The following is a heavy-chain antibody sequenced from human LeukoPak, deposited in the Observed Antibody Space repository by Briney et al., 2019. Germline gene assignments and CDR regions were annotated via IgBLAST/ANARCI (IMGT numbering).Heavy chain of an antibody. D-gene: IGHD1-26*01. CDR1: GGSISSYY. V-gene: IGHV4-4*07. CDR2: IYTSGGT. J-gene: IGHJ4*02. Sequence: SETLSLTCTVSGGSISSYYWSWIRQPAGKGLEWIGRIYTSGGTNYNPSLTSRVTMSVDTSKNQFSLKLSSVTAADKAVCYCARAPGRGGSYYFDYWGQGTLVTVSS. CDR3: ARAPGRGGSYYFDY.